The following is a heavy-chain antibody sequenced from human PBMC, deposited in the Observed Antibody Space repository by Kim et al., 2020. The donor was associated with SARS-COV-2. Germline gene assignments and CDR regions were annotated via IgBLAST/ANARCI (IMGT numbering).Heavy chain of an antibody. CDR3: ATESATETKRFYSVVV. V-gene: IGHV3-7*01. Sequence: GGSLRLSCAASGFPLSDYRMSWIRQAPGKGLEWVARIQGDGREKQYVDSVKGRFIISRDSSNITPLQINSMISEETAMYYCATESATETKRFYSVVVWG. CDR1: GFPLSDYR. J-gene: IGHJ6*02. CDR2: IQGDGREK. D-gene: IGHD2-15*01.